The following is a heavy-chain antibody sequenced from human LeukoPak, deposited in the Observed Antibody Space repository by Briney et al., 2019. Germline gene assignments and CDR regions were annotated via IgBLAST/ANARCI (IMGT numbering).Heavy chain of an antibody. CDR1: GFTFINYA. CDR2: ITGSGGGT. CDR3: AKWGDYDVLTGYYDPDY. Sequence: GASLRLSCAASGFTFINYAMSWVRQAPGKGLEWVSAITGSGGGTYYADSVKGRFTISRDNSKNTLYLQMNSLRAEDTAVYYCAKWGDYDVLTGYYDPDYSGQGTLVTVSS. V-gene: IGHV3-23*01. J-gene: IGHJ4*02. D-gene: IGHD3-9*01.